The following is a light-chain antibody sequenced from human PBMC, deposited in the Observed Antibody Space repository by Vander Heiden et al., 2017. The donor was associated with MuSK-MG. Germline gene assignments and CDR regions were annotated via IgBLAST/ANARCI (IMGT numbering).Light chain of an antibody. V-gene: IGKV3-11*01. CDR2: DAS. CDR1: QSVSSY. Sequence: EIVLTQSPATLSLSPGERATLSCRASQSVSSYLAWYQQKPGQAPRLLIYDASNRATGIPARFSGSASATDFPLTISSLAPEDFAVYYCQQRSTWPITFGGGTKVEIK. CDR3: QQRSTWPIT. J-gene: IGKJ4*01.